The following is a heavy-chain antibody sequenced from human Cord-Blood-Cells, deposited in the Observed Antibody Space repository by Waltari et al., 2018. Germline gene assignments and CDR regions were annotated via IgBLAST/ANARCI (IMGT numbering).Heavy chain of an antibody. D-gene: IGHD3-3*01. Sequence: QVQLVQSGAEVKKPGASVKVSCKVSGYTLTELSMHWVRQAPGKGVEWMGGFDPEDGETSYAQKFQGRVTMTEDTSTDTAYMELSSLRSEDTAVYYCATFNAYYDFWSGFAFDIWGQGTMVTVSS. CDR3: ATFNAYYDFWSGFAFDI. CDR2: FDPEDGET. J-gene: IGHJ3*02. V-gene: IGHV1-24*01. CDR1: GYTLTELS.